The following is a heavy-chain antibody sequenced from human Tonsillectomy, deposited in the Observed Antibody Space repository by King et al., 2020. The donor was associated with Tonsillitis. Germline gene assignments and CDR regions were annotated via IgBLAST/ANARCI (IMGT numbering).Heavy chain of an antibody. D-gene: IGHD1/OR15-1a*01. CDR2: IYWDDVK. Sequence: ITLKESGPTLVKPTQTLTLTCTFSGFSLSTSGVGVAWIRQPPGKALEWLALIYWDDVKRYSTSLEGRLTITKDTSKNQVVLTMTDVDPVDTATYYCTHNDVESTGTSDYWGQGTLVTVSS. J-gene: IGHJ4*02. CDR3: THNDVESTGTSDY. V-gene: IGHV2-5*02. CDR1: GFSLSTSGVG.